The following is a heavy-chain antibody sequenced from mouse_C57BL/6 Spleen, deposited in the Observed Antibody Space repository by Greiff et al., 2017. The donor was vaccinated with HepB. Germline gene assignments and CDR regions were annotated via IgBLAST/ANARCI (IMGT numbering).Heavy chain of an antibody. Sequence: EVMLVESGGGLVKPGGSLKLSCAASGFTFSDYGMHWVRQAPEKGLEWVAYISSGSSTIYYADTVKGRFTISRDNAKNTLFLQMTSLRSEDTAMYYCARHRSYYDYPFDYWGQGTTLTVSS. D-gene: IGHD2-4*01. V-gene: IGHV5-17*01. CDR2: ISSGSSTI. CDR3: ARHRSYYDYPFDY. J-gene: IGHJ2*01. CDR1: GFTFSDYG.